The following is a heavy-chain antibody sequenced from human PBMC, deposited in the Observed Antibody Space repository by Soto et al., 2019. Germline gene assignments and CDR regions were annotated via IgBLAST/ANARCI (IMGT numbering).Heavy chain of an antibody. Sequence: GGSLRLSCAASGFTFSSYAMSWVRQAPGKGLEWVSAISGSGGSTYYADSVKGRFTISRDNSKNTLYLQMNSLRAEDTAVYYCAKVLYGDYSQADGYYFDYWGQGTLVTVSS. J-gene: IGHJ4*02. CDR3: AKVLYGDYSQADGYYFDY. CDR1: GFTFSSYA. V-gene: IGHV3-23*01. CDR2: ISGSGGST. D-gene: IGHD4-17*01.